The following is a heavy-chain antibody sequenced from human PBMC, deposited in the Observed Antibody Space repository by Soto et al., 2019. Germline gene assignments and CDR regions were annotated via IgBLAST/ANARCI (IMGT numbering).Heavy chain of an antibody. CDR2: INGDGSST. CDR1: GPTFIKNG. CDR3: ARDRSYSLDV. Sequence: EVQLVESGGGLLQPGGSRRPSVALSGPTFIKNGLHGVRQAPGKGLVWVSHINGDGSSTNYADFVKGRFTIARDNAKNTVYLQMNSLRAEDTAVYYCARDRSYSLDVWGQGTTVTVSS. J-gene: IGHJ6*02. V-gene: IGHV3-74*01.